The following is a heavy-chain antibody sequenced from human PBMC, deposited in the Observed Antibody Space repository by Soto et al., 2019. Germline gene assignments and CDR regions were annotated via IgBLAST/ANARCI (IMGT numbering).Heavy chain of an antibody. V-gene: IGHV3-30*18. J-gene: IGHJ4*02. CDR1: ALTFNIYV. Sequence: GGSLRLSCGAPALTFNIYVMHWVRRAPDKGLEWVALISYDGSNQYYADSVKGRFTISRDNSKNTLFLQMNSLRADDTAVYYCAKDQASGQGSCDSWGQGTLVNVSS. CDR2: ISYDGSNQ. CDR3: AKDQASGQGSCDS.